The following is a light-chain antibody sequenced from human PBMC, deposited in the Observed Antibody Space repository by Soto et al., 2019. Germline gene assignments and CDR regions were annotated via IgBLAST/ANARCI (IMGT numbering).Light chain of an antibody. J-gene: IGKJ4*01. CDR3: PRRSNWPLTT. Sequence: EIVLTQSPATLSLSPGERATLSCRASQRVSSYLDLYQQKSGQAPRLLIYDASNRATGIPASFSGSGSGTDVTVMISSVKPEEFAGDYCPRRSNWPLTTFGGATKVEIK. V-gene: IGKV3-11*01. CDR1: QRVSSY. CDR2: DAS.